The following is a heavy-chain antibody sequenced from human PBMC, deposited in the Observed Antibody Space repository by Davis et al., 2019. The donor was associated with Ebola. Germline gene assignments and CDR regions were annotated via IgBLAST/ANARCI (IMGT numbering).Heavy chain of an antibody. CDR2: IKSKTDGGTT. Sequence: GESLKISCAASGFTFSNAWMSWVRQAPGKGLEWVGRIKSKTDGGTTDYAAPVKGRFTISRDDSKNTLYLQMNSLKTEDTAVYYCTTTRWEYQLLFDYYGMDVWGQGTTVTVSS. D-gene: IGHD2-2*01. CDR3: TTTRWEYQLLFDYYGMDV. V-gene: IGHV3-15*01. CDR1: GFTFSNAW. J-gene: IGHJ6*02.